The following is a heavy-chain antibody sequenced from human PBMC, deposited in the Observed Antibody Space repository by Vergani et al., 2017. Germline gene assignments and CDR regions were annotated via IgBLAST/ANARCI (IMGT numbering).Heavy chain of an antibody. V-gene: IGHV1-69*01. D-gene: IGHD1-1*01. CDR2: IIPIFGTA. J-gene: IGHJ6*03. Sequence: QVQLVQSGAEVKKPGSSVKVSCKASGGTFSSYAISWVRQAPGQGLEWMGGIIPIFGTANYAQKFQGRVTITADESTSTAYMELSSLRSEDTAVYYCAGGRTKVNLNGRRRSGSYSYYYMDVWGKGTTVTVSS. CDR1: GGTFSSYA. CDR3: AGGRTKVNLNGRRRSGSYSYYYMDV.